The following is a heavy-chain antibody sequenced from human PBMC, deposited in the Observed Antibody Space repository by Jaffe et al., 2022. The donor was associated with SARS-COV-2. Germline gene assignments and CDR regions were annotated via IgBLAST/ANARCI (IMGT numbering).Heavy chain of an antibody. D-gene: IGHD3-22*01. V-gene: IGHV2-70*01. CDR2: IDGDDDK. CDR3: ARVLDYYDSSKNALDI. CDR1: GFSLSTSGMC. Sequence: QVTLRESGPALVKPTQTLTLTCTFSGFSLSTSGMCVTWIRQPPGKALEWLALIDGDDDKYYSTSLKTRLTISKDTSKNQVVLTMTNMDPLDTATYYCARVLDYYDSSKNALDIWGQGAMVTVSS. J-gene: IGHJ3*02.